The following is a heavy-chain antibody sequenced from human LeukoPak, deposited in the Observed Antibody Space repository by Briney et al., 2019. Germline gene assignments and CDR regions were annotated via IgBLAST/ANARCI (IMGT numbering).Heavy chain of an antibody. D-gene: IGHD5-24*01. CDR2: IIPIFGTA. Sequence: SVKVSCKXSGGTFSSYAISWVRQAPGQGLEWMGRIIPIFGTANYAQKFQGRVTITTDESTSTAYMELSSLRSEDTAVYYCARGRDGYNYYYYYMDVWGKGTTVTVSS. CDR3: ARGRDGYNYYYYYMDV. CDR1: GGTFSSYA. V-gene: IGHV1-69*05. J-gene: IGHJ6*03.